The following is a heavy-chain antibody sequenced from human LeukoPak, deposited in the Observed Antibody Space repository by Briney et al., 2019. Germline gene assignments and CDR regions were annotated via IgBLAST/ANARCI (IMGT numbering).Heavy chain of an antibody. D-gene: IGHD2-8*01. Sequence: TLSLTCGVSGSSISNTNWWSWVRQPPGQGLEWIGEISLTGLTHYNPSLESRVTVSLDKSKNQLSLNLTSVTAADTAVYYCSRENGAFSPFGYWGQGTLVTVLS. CDR1: GSSISNTNW. CDR2: ISLTGLT. J-gene: IGHJ4*02. CDR3: SRENGAFSPFGY. V-gene: IGHV4-4*02.